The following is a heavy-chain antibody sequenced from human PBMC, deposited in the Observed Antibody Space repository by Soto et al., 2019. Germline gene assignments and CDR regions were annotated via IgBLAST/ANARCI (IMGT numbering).Heavy chain of an antibody. CDR2: VNPNSGET. CDR1: GDSLNKYD. V-gene: IGHV1-8*01. J-gene: IGHJ1*01. Sequence: ASVKVSCKASGDSLNKYDINWVRQAPGQGLEWMGWVNPNSGETGFAQKFQGRITMTRNTSINTVYMELRSLRSDDTAVYFCSDTAGLWGQGTLVTVS. CDR3: SDTAGL. D-gene: IGHD2-21*02.